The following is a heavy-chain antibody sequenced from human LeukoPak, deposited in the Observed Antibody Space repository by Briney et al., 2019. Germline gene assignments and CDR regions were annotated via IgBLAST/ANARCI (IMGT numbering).Heavy chain of an antibody. D-gene: IGHD1-26*01. CDR2: IDYSGGSS. Sequence: GGSLRLSCTVSGFTLSSYEMSWIRQAPGRGLEWVSSIDYSGGSSYYADSVKGRFTISRDDSKNTLYLQLNSLRVEDTAVYYCARDQGSYFPMNYWGQGTLVTVSS. V-gene: IGHV3-23*01. CDR1: GFTLSSYE. CDR3: ARDQGSYFPMNY. J-gene: IGHJ4*02.